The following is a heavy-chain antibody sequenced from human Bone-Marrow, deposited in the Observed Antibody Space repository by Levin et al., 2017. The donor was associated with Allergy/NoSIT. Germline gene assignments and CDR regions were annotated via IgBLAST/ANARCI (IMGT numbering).Heavy chain of an antibody. V-gene: IGHV3-7*01. Sequence: TGGSLRLSCAASGFTFSSYWMSWVRQAPGKGLEWVANIKQDGSETYYVASVEGRFTISRDNAKNSLYLQMNSLRAEDTAVYYCARDEGWFGDNWFDSWGQGTLVTVSS. CDR3: ARDEGWFGDNWFDS. J-gene: IGHJ5*01. CDR2: IKQDGSET. D-gene: IGHD3-10*01. CDR1: GFTFSSYW.